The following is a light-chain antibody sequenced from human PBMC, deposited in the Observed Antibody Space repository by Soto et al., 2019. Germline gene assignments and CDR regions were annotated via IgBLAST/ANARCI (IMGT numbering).Light chain of an antibody. CDR2: GTS. J-gene: IGKJ3*01. CDR1: QTVGNIY. CDR3: HQYGTITFT. Sequence: EIVLTQSPGTLSLSPGERATLSCRASQTVGNIYLGWYQQKPGQSPRLLISGTSNRATGIPDRFSGSGSGTDFTLTISRLPPEDFAVYYCHQYGTITFTFGPGTKVHIK. V-gene: IGKV3-20*01.